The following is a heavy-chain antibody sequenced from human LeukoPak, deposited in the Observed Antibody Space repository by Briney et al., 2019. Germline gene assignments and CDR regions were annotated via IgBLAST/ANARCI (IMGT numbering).Heavy chain of an antibody. CDR1: GGSISSYY. V-gene: IGHV4-59*01. J-gene: IGHJ4*02. Sequence: SETLSLICTVSGGSISSYYWSWIRQPPGKGLEWIGYIYYSGSTNYNPSLKSRVTISVDTSKNQFSLKLSSVTAADTAVYYCARGIREWELLPSYFDYWGQGTLVTVSS. CDR2: IYYSGST. CDR3: ARGIREWELLPSYFDY. D-gene: IGHD1-26*01.